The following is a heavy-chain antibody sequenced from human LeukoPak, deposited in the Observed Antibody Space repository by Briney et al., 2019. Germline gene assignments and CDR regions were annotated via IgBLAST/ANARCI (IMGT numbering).Heavy chain of an antibody. D-gene: IGHD3-22*01. Sequence: SXXLSLTCAVSGGSVNDYYWSWIRQPPGKGLEWIGYIYHSGTTNFSPSLRSRVAVSVDTSKNQFSLRLSSVTAADTAVYYCARDNRRGYDSSGYDYWGQGTLVTVSS. CDR1: GGSVNDYY. J-gene: IGHJ4*02. CDR2: IYHSGTT. CDR3: ARDNRRGYDSSGYDY. V-gene: IGHV4-59*02.